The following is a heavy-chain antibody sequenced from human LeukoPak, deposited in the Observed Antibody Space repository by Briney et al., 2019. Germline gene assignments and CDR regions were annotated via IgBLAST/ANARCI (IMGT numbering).Heavy chain of an antibody. CDR2: ISGSDGNT. J-gene: IGHJ4*02. V-gene: IGHV3-23*01. CDR3: ANDFDH. Sequence: GGSLRLSCAASGFTFNNYAMSWVRQAPGKGLEWVSTISGSDGNTHYADSVKGRFTISRDISKNTLYLQMNSLRADDTAVYYCANDFDHWGQGTLVTVSS. CDR1: GFTFNNYA.